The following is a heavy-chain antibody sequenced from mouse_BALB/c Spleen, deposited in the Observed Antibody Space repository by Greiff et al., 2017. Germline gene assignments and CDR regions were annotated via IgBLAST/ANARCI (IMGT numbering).Heavy chain of an antibody. CDR3: TRDEGLRRWFAY. J-gene: IGHJ3*01. CDR1: GFTFSSYT. CDR2: ISSGGSYT. Sequence: DVMLVESGGGLVKPGGSLKLSCAASGFTFSSYTMSWVRQTPEKRLEWVATISSGGSYTYYPDSVKGRFTISRDNAKNTLYLQMSSLKSEDTAMYYCTRDEGLRRWFAYWGQGTLVTVSA. D-gene: IGHD2-4*01. V-gene: IGHV5-6-4*01.